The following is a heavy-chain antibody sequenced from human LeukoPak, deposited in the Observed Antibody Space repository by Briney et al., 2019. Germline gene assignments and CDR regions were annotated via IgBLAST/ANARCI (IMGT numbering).Heavy chain of an antibody. CDR2: ISGSGGST. J-gene: IGHJ4*02. Sequence: TGGSLRLSCAASGFTFSSYGMSWVRQAPGKGLEWVSAISGSGGSTYYADSVKGRFTISRDNSKNTLYLQMNSLRAEDTAVYYCAKDSPYAYYVSGSYWDYWGQGTLVTVSS. D-gene: IGHD3-10*01. CDR3: AKDSPYAYYVSGSYWDY. CDR1: GFTFSSYG. V-gene: IGHV3-23*01.